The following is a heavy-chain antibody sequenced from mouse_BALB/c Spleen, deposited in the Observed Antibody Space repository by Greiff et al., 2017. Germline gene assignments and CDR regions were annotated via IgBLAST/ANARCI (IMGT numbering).Heavy chain of an antibody. CDR2: IYPGDGDT. CDR1: GYTFTSYW. CDR3: ARGVITTVVAPYAMDY. D-gene: IGHD1-1*01. V-gene: IGHV1-87*01. Sequence: QVQLQQSGAELARPGASVKLSCKASGYTFTSYWMQWVKQRPGQGLEWIGAIYPGDGDTRYTQKFKGKATLTADKSSSTAYMQLSSLASEDSAVYYCARGVITTVVAPYAMDYWGQGTSVTVSS. J-gene: IGHJ4*01.